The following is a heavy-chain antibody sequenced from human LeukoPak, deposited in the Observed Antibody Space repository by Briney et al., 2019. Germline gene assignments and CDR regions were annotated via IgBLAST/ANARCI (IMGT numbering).Heavy chain of an antibody. CDR3: ARGDGRRGFYFDY. CDR2: IYPGDSDT. J-gene: IGHJ4*02. D-gene: IGHD3-10*01. CDR1: GYSFTNYW. Sequence: GESLKISCKGSGYSFTNYWIGWVRQMPGKGLEWMGIIYPGDSDTRYNPSFDGQVTVSADKSISTACLQWSSLKASDTAMYYCARGDGRRGFYFDYWGQGTLVTVSS. V-gene: IGHV5-51*01.